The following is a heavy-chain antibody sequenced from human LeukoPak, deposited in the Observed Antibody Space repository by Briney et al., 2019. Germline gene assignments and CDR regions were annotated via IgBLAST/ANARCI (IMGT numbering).Heavy chain of an antibody. CDR2: IYHSGST. J-gene: IGHJ4*02. D-gene: IGHD3-10*01. CDR1: GGSISSSNW. V-gene: IGHV4-4*02. Sequence: PSETLSLTCAVSGGSISSSNWWSWVRQPPGKGLEWIGEIYHSGSTYYNPSLKSRVTISVDKSKNQFSLKLSSVTAADTAVYYCARGGGRPRSMVRGVIIPFDYWGQGTLVTVSS. CDR3: ARGGGRPRSMVRGVIIPFDY.